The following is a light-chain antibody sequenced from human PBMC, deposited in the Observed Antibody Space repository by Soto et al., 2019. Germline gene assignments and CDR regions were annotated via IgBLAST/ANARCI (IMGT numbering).Light chain of an antibody. CDR2: AAS. V-gene: IGKV1D-12*01. CDR1: QDITNW. J-gene: IGKJ4*01. CDR3: QQAKTFPLT. Sequence: DIQMTQSPSSVSASVGDRVIITCRASQDITNWLAWYQQKPGKAPKVLIYAASSLESGAPSRFNGSGSGTEYTLTISRLQPEDLATYPCQQAKTFPLTFGGGTKVENK.